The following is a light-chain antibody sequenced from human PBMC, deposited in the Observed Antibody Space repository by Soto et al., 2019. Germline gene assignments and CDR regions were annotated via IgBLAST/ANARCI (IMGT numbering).Light chain of an antibody. Sequence: EIVMTQSPATLSVSPGEGATLSCRASQSVSSKLAWYQQKPGQAPRLLIYGASTRATGIPARFSGSGSGTEFTLIISSLQSEDSAVYFCQQYSDLPMTFGQGTRLEIK. J-gene: IGKJ5*01. CDR1: QSVSSK. V-gene: IGKV3-15*01. CDR2: GAS. CDR3: QQYSDLPMT.